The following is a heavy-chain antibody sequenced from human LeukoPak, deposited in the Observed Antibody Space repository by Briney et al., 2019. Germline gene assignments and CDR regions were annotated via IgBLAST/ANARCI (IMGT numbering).Heavy chain of an antibody. V-gene: IGHV4-34*01. CDR3: ARDPSPGGSGSYFAPYFDY. Sequence: SETLSLTCAAYGGSFSGYYWSWIRQPPGKGLEWIGEINHSGSTNYNPSLKSRVTISVDTSKNQFSLKLSSVTAADTAVYYCARDPSPGGSGSYFAPYFDYWGQGTLVTVSS. D-gene: IGHD1-26*01. CDR1: GGSFSGYY. CDR2: INHSGST. J-gene: IGHJ4*02.